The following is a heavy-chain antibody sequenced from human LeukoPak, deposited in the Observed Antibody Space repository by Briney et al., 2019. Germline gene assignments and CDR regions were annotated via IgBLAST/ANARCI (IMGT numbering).Heavy chain of an antibody. J-gene: IGHJ3*02. V-gene: IGHV6-1*01. CDR2: TSYRSKWYR. D-gene: IGHD3-10*01. CDR3: AREFTVVGGVVNAFDI. Sequence: SQTLSLTCAISGDSVFSNSAAWNWIRQSPSRGLECLGRTSYRSKWYRDYAVSVKSRITVNPDTSKNQFSLQLNSVTPEDTAVYYCAREFTVVGGVVNAFDIWGQGTMVTVSS. CDR1: GDSVFSNSAA.